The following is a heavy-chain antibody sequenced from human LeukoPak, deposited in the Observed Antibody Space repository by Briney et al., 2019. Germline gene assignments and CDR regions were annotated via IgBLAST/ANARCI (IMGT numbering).Heavy chain of an antibody. Sequence: GGSLRLSCAASGFTFSSYAMSWVRQAPGKGLEWVSAISGSGGSTYYADSVKGRFTISRDNSKNTLYLQMNSLRAEDKAVYYCAKLIIGAAGTWIDYWGQGTLVTVSS. CDR1: GFTFSSYA. V-gene: IGHV3-23*01. CDR3: AKLIIGAAGTWIDY. D-gene: IGHD6-13*01. CDR2: ISGSGGST. J-gene: IGHJ4*02.